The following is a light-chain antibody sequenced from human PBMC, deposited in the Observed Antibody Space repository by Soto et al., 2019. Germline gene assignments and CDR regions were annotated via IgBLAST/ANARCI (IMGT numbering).Light chain of an antibody. J-gene: IGKJ1*01. CDR1: QSVSSN. V-gene: IGKV3-15*01. CDR2: GAS. CDR3: QQYNNLPET. Sequence: FMTLSPSTLSLSPGDRSTRSCRASQSVSSNLAWYQQKPGQAPRLLIYGASTRATGIPARFSGSGSGTEFTITISRLQSEDFAVYYCQQYNNLPETFGQGTKVDI.